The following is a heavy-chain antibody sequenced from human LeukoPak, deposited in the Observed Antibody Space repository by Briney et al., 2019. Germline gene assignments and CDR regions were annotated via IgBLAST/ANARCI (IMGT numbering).Heavy chain of an antibody. CDR3: ARVVAGIAVALGY. CDR1: GGSISSYY. Sequence: SETLSLTCTVSGGSISSYYWSWIRQPPGKGLEWIGYIYYSGSTNYNPSLKSRVTISVDTSKNQFSLKLGSVTAADTAVYYCARVVAGIAVALGYWGQGTLVTVSS. CDR2: IYYSGST. D-gene: IGHD6-19*01. J-gene: IGHJ4*02. V-gene: IGHV4-59*01.